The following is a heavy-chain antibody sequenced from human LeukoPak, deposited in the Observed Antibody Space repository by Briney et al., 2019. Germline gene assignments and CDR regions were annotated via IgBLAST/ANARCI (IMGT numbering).Heavy chain of an antibody. J-gene: IGHJ2*01. Sequence: SVKVSCKASGYTFTGYYMHWVRQAPGQGLEWMGWINPNSGGTNYAQKFQGRVTMTRDTSISTAHMELSSLRSDDTAVYYCARVLSTIGYFDLWGRGTLVTVSS. CDR3: ARVLSTIGYFDL. V-gene: IGHV1-2*02. D-gene: IGHD3-10*01. CDR2: INPNSGGT. CDR1: GYTFTGYY.